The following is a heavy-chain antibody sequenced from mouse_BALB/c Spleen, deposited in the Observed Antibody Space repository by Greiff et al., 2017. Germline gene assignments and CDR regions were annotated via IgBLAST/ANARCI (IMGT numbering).Heavy chain of an antibody. CDR3: ARLLRLDY. V-gene: IGHV14-3*02. CDR1: GFNIKDYY. Sequence: EVQLQQSGAELVTPGASVKLSCTASGFNIKDYYMHWVKQRPEQGLEWIGRIDPANGNTKYNPKFQGKATITADTSSNTAYLQLSSLTSEDTAVYYCARLLRLDYWGQGTTLTVSS. CDR2: IDPANGNT. D-gene: IGHD2-1*01. J-gene: IGHJ2*01.